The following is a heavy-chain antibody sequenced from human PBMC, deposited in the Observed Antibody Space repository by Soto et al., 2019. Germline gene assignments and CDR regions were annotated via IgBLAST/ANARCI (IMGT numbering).Heavy chain of an antibody. J-gene: IGHJ4*02. V-gene: IGHV3-15*07. D-gene: IGHD3-10*01. CDR1: GFTFSNAW. Sequence: EVQLVESGGGLVKPGGSLRLSCAASGFTFSNAWMNWVRQAPGKGLEWVGRIKSKTDGGTTDYAAPVKGRFTISRDDSKNTLYLQMNSLKTEDTAVYYCTTDPPTYYGSGSRGGPDYWGQGTLVTVSS. CDR2: IKSKTDGGTT. CDR3: TTDPPTYYGSGSRGGPDY.